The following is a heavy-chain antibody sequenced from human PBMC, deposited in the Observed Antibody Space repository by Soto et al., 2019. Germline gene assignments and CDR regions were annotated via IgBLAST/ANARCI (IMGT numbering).Heavy chain of an antibody. J-gene: IGHJ4*02. D-gene: IGHD3-16*01. V-gene: IGHV3-23*01. CDR3: AKDRRAGGNSAFYFDF. Sequence: GSLRLSCAASGFKFSNYAMSWVRQAPGKGLEWVSLISATGGGTYYADSVKGRFTISRDNSHNTLYLQVHSLTSEDTAVYYCAKDRRAGGNSAFYFDFWGQGAQVTVSS. CDR1: GFKFSNYA. CDR2: ISATGGGT.